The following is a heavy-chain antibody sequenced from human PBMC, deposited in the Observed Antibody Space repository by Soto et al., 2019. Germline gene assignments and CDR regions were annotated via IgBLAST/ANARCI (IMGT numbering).Heavy chain of an antibody. Sequence: QITLKESGPTLVKPTQTLTLTCTFSGFSLSTNGVGVGWIRQPPGKALEWLALIYWDDDKRDSPSLKSRLTITKDTSKNRVVLTMTNMDHVDTYTCYCSHSTRITMYDYWGQGTLVTVSS. V-gene: IGHV2-5*02. CDR2: IYWDDDK. J-gene: IGHJ4*02. CDR3: SHSTRITMYDY. CDR1: GFSLSTNGVG. D-gene: IGHD3-10*02.